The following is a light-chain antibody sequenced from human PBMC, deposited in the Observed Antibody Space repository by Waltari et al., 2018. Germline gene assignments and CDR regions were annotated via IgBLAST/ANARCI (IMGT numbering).Light chain of an antibody. J-gene: IGLJ2*01. V-gene: IGLV3-19*01. CDR3: SSRELSGHVV. Sequence: SSDLTQDPAVSVALGQTVRIQCQGDILRTYYGNWCRQKPGQPPELVIYGKNNRPSGIPDRFSASSSGNTASLIITGAQAEDEADYYCSSRELSGHVVFGGGTRLTVL. CDR1: ILRTYY. CDR2: GKN.